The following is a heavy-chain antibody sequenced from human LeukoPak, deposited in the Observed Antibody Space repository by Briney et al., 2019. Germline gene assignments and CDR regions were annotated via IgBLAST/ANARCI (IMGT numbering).Heavy chain of an antibody. V-gene: IGHV1-18*01. CDR1: DYSFATCV. Sequence: ASVKVSCKASDYSFATCVINWVRQAPRQGLEWMGWISAYNGNANYAQKLQGRVTMTTDTSTNTAYMELRSLRSDDTAVYYCAIVGRSFYYGLDVWGQGTTVTVSS. CDR2: ISAYNGNA. CDR3: AIVGRSFYYGLDV. D-gene: IGHD2-15*01. J-gene: IGHJ6*02.